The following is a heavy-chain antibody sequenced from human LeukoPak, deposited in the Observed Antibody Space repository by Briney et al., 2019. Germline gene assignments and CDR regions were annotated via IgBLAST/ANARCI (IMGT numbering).Heavy chain of an antibody. CDR2: INPNSGGT. CDR3: ARGIRDWQQLVRSYYYMDV. V-gene: IGHV1-2*02. D-gene: IGHD6-13*01. CDR1: GYTFTGYY. J-gene: IGHJ6*03. Sequence: GASVKVSCKASGYTFTGYYMHWVRQAPGQGLEWMGWINPNSGGTNYAQKFQGRVTMTRDTSISTAYMELSRLRSEDTAVYYCARGIRDWQQLVRSYYYMDVWGKGTTVTISS.